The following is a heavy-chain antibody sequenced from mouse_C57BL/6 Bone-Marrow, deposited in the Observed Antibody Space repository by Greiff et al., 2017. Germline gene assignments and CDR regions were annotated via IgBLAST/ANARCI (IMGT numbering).Heavy chain of an antibody. CDR3: ARNWYYFDY. CDR2: IYPRSGNT. J-gene: IGHJ2*01. D-gene: IGHD4-1*01. Sequence: VQLQQSGAELARPGASVKLSCKASGYTFTSSGISWVKQRTGQGLEWIGEIYPRSGNTYYNEKFKGKATLTADKSSSTAYMELRSLTSEDSAVYFCARNWYYFDYWGQGTTLTVSS. V-gene: IGHV1-81*01. CDR1: GYTFTSSG.